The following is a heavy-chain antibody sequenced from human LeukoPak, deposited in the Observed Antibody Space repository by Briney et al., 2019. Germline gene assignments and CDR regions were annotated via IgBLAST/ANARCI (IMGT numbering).Heavy chain of an antibody. Sequence: SATLSLFGSVSGGSIINYYWTWIRQPQGKGLDWIGYMYTSGSSKYHASLKRRVNMSIETSKNKSSLILSSVAASDTATYYCARRAGSYLGYWYFDLWGRGTLVTVSS. CDR3: ARRAGSYLGYWYFDL. CDR2: MYTSGSS. D-gene: IGHD1-26*01. V-gene: IGHV4-4*09. CDR1: GGSIINYY. J-gene: IGHJ2*01.